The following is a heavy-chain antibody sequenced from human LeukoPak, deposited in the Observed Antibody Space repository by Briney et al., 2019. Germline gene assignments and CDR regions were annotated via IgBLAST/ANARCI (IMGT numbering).Heavy chain of an antibody. CDR3: ARGNVWGVYAIPRYYYYNMDV. V-gene: IGHV4-34*01. D-gene: IGHD3-16*01. Sequence: PSETLSLTCAVYGGSFSGYYWSWIRQPPGKGLEWIGEINHSGSTNYNPSLKSRVTISVDTSKNQFSLKLSSVTAADTAVYYCARGNVWGVYAIPRYYYYNMDVWGKGTTVTVSS. CDR1: GGSFSGYY. CDR2: INHSGST. J-gene: IGHJ6*03.